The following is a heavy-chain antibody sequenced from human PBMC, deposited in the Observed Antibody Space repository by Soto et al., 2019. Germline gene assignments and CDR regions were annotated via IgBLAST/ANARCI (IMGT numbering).Heavy chain of an antibody. CDR3: ARCIAAAGPIDY. J-gene: IGHJ4*02. CDR1: GDSITSGESY. Sequence: PSETLSLTCTVSGDSITSGESYWSWIRQPPGKGLEWIGYIYYSGSTYYNPSLKSRISISVDKSKNQFSLKLSSVTAADTAVYYCARCIAAAGPIDYWGQGTLVTVSS. V-gene: IGHV4-30-4*01. D-gene: IGHD6-13*01. CDR2: IYYSGST.